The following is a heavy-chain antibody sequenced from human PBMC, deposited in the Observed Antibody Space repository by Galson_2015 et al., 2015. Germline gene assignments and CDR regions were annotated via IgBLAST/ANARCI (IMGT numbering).Heavy chain of an antibody. CDR2: SSAYNGNT. CDR1: GYTFTSYG. Sequence: SAKSSCKASGYTFTSYGISWARQAPGEGLEWIGWSSAYNGNTKYAQKLQGRVSMTTDTSTSTTYMESGSLRSDDTDVYYCARARSVITMVQGVKNDWFDPWGQGTLVTVSS. D-gene: IGHD3-10*01. J-gene: IGHJ5*02. V-gene: IGHV1-18*04. CDR3: ARARSVITMVQGVKNDWFDP.